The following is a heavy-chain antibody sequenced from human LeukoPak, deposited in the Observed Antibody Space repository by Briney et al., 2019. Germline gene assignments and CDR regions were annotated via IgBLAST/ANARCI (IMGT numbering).Heavy chain of an antibody. Sequence: GGSLRLSCVASGFTFSSYGMHWVRQAPGKGLEWVAVIWYDGSSKYYADSVKGRFTISRDNSKNTLYLQMNSLRAEDTAVYYCAIPPLSGTGSSRPLAEMDIWGQGTTVTVSS. CDR3: AIPPLSGTGSSRPLAEMDI. CDR2: IWYDGSSK. J-gene: IGHJ6*02. D-gene: IGHD3-10*01. V-gene: IGHV3-33*01. CDR1: GFTFSSYG.